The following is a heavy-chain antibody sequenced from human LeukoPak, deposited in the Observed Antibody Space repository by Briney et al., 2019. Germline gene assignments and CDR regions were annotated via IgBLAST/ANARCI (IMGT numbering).Heavy chain of an antibody. Sequence: ASVKVSCKPSGYTFTGYYMHWVRQAPGQGLEWMGWINPSSGGTNYPQKFQGRVTMTRDTSPSTAYMELSGLRSDDTAVYYCARGVVAATFYYYMDVWDKGTTVTVSS. CDR3: ARGVVAATFYYYMDV. CDR2: INPSSGGT. V-gene: IGHV1-2*02. CDR1: GYTFTGYY. J-gene: IGHJ6*03. D-gene: IGHD2-15*01.